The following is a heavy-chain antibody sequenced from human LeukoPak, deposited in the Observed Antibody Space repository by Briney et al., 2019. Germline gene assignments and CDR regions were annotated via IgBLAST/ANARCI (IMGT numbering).Heavy chain of an antibody. CDR3: AKDLVSSGYLFDY. Sequence: GGSLRLSCAASGFTFSSYAMSWVRQAPVKGLEWVSAISGSGGSTYYADSVKGRFTISRDNSKNTLYLQMNSLRAEDTAVYYCAKDLVSSGYLFDYWGQGTLVTVSS. V-gene: IGHV3-23*01. CDR2: ISGSGGST. D-gene: IGHD6-25*01. J-gene: IGHJ4*02. CDR1: GFTFSSYA.